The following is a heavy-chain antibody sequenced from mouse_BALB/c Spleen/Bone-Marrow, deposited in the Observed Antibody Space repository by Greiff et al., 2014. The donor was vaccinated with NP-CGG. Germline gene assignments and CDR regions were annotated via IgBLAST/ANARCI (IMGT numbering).Heavy chain of an antibody. Sequence: VQLQQPGAELVKPGASVKLSCTASGFNIKDTYMHWVKQRPEQGLEWFGRFVPANGNTNYDPKFQGKATITADTSPNTAYLQLSSLTSEDTAVYYCASYYYGSSSFAYWGQGTLVTVSA. D-gene: IGHD1-1*01. CDR1: GFNIKDTY. CDR3: ASYYYGSSSFAY. J-gene: IGHJ3*01. CDR2: FVPANGNT. V-gene: IGHV14-3*02.